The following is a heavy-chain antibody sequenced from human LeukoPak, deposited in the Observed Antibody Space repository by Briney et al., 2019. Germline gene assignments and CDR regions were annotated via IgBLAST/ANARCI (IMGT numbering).Heavy chain of an antibody. Sequence: GGSLRLSCAASGFTFSSYWMNWARQAPGKGLEWVASINHNGNVNYYVDSVKRRFTISRDNAKNSLYLQMSNLRAEDTAVYFCARGGGLDVWGQGATVTVSS. CDR2: INHNGNVN. CDR1: GFTFSSYW. J-gene: IGHJ6*02. D-gene: IGHD3-16*01. V-gene: IGHV3-7*03. CDR3: ARGGGLDV.